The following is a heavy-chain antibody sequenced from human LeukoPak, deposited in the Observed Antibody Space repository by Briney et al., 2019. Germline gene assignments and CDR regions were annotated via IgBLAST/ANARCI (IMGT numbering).Heavy chain of an antibody. V-gene: IGHV4-59*08. D-gene: IGHD6-13*01. CDR1: GGSISSYH. CDR3: ARHRWSGAAAGEFDY. J-gene: IGHJ4*02. CDR2: IYGSGNI. Sequence: PSETLSLTCTVSGGSISSYHWSWIRQPPGKRLEWIGSIYGSGNINYNPSLKSRVTISVDTSKNQFSLKLSSVTAADTAVYYCARHRWSGAAAGEFDYWGQGTLVTVSS.